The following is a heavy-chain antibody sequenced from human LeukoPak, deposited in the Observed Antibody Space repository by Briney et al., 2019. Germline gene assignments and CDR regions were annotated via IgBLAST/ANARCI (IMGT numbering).Heavy chain of an antibody. J-gene: IGHJ4*02. CDR3: AKNFRSGGIAAAGTGFDY. V-gene: IGHV4-30-2*01. D-gene: IGHD6-13*01. CDR2: IYHSGST. Sequence: SQTLSLTCTVSGGSISSGGYYWSWIRQPPGKGLEWIGYIYHSGSTYYNPSLKSRVTISVDTSKNQFSLKLSSVAATDTALYYCAKNFRSGGIAAAGTGFDYWGQGTLVTVSS. CDR1: GGSISSGGYY.